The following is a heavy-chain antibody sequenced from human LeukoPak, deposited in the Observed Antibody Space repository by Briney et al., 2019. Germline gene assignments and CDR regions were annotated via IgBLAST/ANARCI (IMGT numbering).Heavy chain of an antibody. J-gene: IGHJ5*02. Sequence: SETLSLTCTVSGGSISSYYWSWIRQPAGKGLERIGRIYTSGSTNYNPSLKSRATMSVDTSKNQFSLKLSSVTAADTAVYYCARDLRYFDWTSEYNWFDPWGQGTLVTVSS. CDR2: IYTSGST. D-gene: IGHD3-9*01. CDR1: GGSISSYY. CDR3: ARDLRYFDWTSEYNWFDP. V-gene: IGHV4-4*07.